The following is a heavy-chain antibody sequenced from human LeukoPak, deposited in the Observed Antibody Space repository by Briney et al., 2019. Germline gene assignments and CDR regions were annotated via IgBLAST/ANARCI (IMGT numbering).Heavy chain of an antibody. CDR2: INHSGST. D-gene: IGHD5-18*01. CDR3: ARGDSYGNDY. J-gene: IGHJ4*02. Sequence: SETLSLTCAVYGGSFSGYYWSWIRQPPGKGLEWIGEINHSGSTNYNPSLKSRVTISVDTSKNQFSLKLSSVTAADTAVYYCARGDSYGNDYWGQGTLVTVSS. V-gene: IGHV4-34*01. CDR1: GGSFSGYY.